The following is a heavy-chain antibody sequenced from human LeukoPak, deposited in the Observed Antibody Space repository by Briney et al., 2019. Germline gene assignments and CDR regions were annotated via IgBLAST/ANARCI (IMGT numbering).Heavy chain of an antibody. V-gene: IGHV4-31*03. CDR1: GGSISSGGYY. CDR2: IYYSGST. D-gene: IGHD1-26*01. J-gene: IGHJ5*02. Sequence: PSETLSLTCTVSGGSISSGGYYWSWIRQHPGKGPEWIGYIYYSGSTYYNPSLKSRVTISVDTSKNQFSLKLSSVTAADTAVYYCARVVVGNWFDPWGQGTLVTVSS. CDR3: ARVVVGNWFDP.